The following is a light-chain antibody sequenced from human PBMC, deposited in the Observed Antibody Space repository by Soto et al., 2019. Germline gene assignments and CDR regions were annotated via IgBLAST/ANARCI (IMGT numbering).Light chain of an antibody. Sequence: QSVLTQPPSASGAPGQRVTISCSGSRSNIAANTVNWYQQFPGTASKLLIYSNNQRPSGVPDRFSGSKSGTSASLAISGLQSVDESDYYCAAWDDSLNGPVFGGGTKLTVL. CDR1: RSNIAANT. CDR2: SNN. V-gene: IGLV1-44*01. CDR3: AAWDDSLNGPV. J-gene: IGLJ3*02.